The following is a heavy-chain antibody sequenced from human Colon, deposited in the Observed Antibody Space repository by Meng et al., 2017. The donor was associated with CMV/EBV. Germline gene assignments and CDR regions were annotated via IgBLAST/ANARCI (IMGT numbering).Heavy chain of an antibody. J-gene: IGHJ6*02. Sequence: GESLKISCAASGFTFSDYYMSWIRQAPGKGLEWVSYISSSGSTIYYADSVKGRLTISRDNSKHTLFLEINSLRVEDTAVYYCAKSLDPVTPRDYFYGMEIWGPGTTVTVSS. CDR1: GFTFSDYY. CDR2: ISSSGSTI. CDR3: AKSLDPVTPRDYFYGMEI. V-gene: IGHV3-11*04. D-gene: IGHD2-21*02.